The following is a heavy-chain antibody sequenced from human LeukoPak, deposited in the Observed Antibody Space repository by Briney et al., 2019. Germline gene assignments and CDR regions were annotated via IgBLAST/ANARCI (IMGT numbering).Heavy chain of an antibody. D-gene: IGHD3-3*01. Sequence: GGSLRLSCAASGFTLSNYWMHWVRQAPGKGLVWVSRIKTDGVTTNYADSVKGRFTISRDNARNTLYLQMNSLRAEDTAVYYCARTYDFWSGSQYYFDSWGQGTLVTVSS. J-gene: IGHJ4*02. CDR3: ARTYDFWSGSQYYFDS. CDR2: IKTDGVTT. V-gene: IGHV3-74*01. CDR1: GFTLSNYW.